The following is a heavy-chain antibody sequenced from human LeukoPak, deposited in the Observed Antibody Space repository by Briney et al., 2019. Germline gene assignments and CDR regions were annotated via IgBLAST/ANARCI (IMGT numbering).Heavy chain of an antibody. J-gene: IGHJ5*02. CDR2: IYTSGST. CDR3: AREWVRSNWFDP. CDR1: GGPISSYY. D-gene: IGHD3-10*01. Sequence: SETLSLTCTVSGGPISSYYWSWIRQPAGKGLEWIGRIYTSGSTNYNPSLKSRVTMSVDTSKNQFSLKLSSVTAADTAVYYCAREWVRSNWFDPWGQGTLVTVSS. V-gene: IGHV4-4*07.